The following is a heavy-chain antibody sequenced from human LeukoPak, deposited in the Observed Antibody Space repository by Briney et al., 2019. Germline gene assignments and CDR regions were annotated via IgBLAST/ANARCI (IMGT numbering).Heavy chain of an antibody. D-gene: IGHD5-18*01. Sequence: GGSLRLSCAASGFTFSSYGMHWVRQAPGKGLEWVAVISYDGSNKYYADSVKGRFTISRDNSKNTLYLQMNSLRAEDTAVYYCAKDSRPSGYSDGYWFDLWGRGTLVTVSS. CDR1: GFTFSSYG. CDR2: ISYDGSNK. J-gene: IGHJ2*01. V-gene: IGHV3-30*18. CDR3: AKDSRPSGYSDGYWFDL.